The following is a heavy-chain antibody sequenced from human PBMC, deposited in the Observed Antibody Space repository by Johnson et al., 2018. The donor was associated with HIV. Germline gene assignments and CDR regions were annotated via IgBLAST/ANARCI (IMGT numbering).Heavy chain of an antibody. D-gene: IGHD3-3*01. V-gene: IGHV3-9*01. J-gene: IGHJ3*02. CDR1: GFTIDDDA. Sequence: VQLVESGGGFVQPGRSLRLSCAPSGFTIDDDAIHWVRQAPGKGLEWVSGISWNSGSIGYADSVKGRFTISRDNAKNSLYLQMNSLRAEDTALYYCAKDIRSGSGYYNDAFDIWGQGTMVTVSS. CDR3: AKDIRSGSGYYNDAFDI. CDR2: ISWNSGSI.